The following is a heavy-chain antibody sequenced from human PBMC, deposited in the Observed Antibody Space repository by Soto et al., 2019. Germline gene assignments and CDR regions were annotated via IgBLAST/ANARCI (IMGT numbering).Heavy chain of an antibody. CDR3: VRKYPGTRPFDY. D-gene: IGHD2-2*01. Sequence: GGSLRLSCAASGFTFNSCAMNWVRQAPGKGLAWVSTIGTDGNTYSANSVKGRFTISRDNSRTTLYLQMNSLRVEDTALYYCVRKYPGTRPFDYWGQGTLVTVSS. J-gene: IGHJ4*01. V-gene: IGHV3-23*01. CDR1: GFTFNSCA. CDR2: IGTDGNT.